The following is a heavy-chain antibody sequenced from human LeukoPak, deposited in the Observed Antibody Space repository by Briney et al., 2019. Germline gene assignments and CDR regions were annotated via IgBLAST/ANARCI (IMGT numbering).Heavy chain of an antibody. CDR2: IDTYGSDT. V-gene: IGHV3-74*01. CDR1: GFTFSSYW. Sequence: GGSLRLSCAASGFTFSSYWMHWVRQAPGKGLAWVSYIDTYGSDTNYADSVKGRFTISRDNAKNTLYLQMNSLRAEDTAVYYCVRGGSGNFFWGQGTQVTVSS. CDR3: VRGGSGNFF. J-gene: IGHJ4*02. D-gene: IGHD3-22*01.